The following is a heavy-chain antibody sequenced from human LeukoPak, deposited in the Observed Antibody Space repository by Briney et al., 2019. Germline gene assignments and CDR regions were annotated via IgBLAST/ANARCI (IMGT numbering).Heavy chain of an antibody. V-gene: IGHV5-51*01. CDR2: IYPGDSDT. J-gene: IGHJ4*02. D-gene: IGHD1-14*01. CDR3: ARPNRGALLDC. Sequence: GESLKISCKVSGYSFTNYWLGWGRQMPGKGLEWMGIIYPGDSDTKYSPSFQGQVTISADKSINTAYLQWSSLKASDTAIYYCARPNRGALLDCWGQGTLVTVSS. CDR1: GYSFTNYW.